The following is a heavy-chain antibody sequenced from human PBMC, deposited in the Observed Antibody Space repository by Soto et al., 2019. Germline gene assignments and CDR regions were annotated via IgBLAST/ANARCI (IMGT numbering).Heavy chain of an antibody. Sequence: QLQLQESGPGLVKPSETLSLTCTVSGGSISSSSYYWGWIRQPPGKGLEWIGSIYYSGSTYYNPSLKSRVTISVDTSKNQFSLKLSSVTAADTAVYYCARWIYSSSRTGFNYWGQGTLVTVSS. J-gene: IGHJ4*02. CDR1: GGSISSSSYY. D-gene: IGHD6-13*01. V-gene: IGHV4-39*01. CDR3: ARWIYSSSRTGFNY. CDR2: IYYSGST.